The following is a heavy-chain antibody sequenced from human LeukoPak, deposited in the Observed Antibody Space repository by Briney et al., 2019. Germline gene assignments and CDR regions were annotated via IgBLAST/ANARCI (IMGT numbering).Heavy chain of an antibody. J-gene: IGHJ6*03. CDR1: GGSISSYY. Sequence: PSETLSLTCTVSGGSISSYYWSWIRQPPGKGLEWIGYIYYSGGTNYNPSLKSRVTISVETSKNQFSLKLSSVTAADTAVYYCARRGSGSPPYYYYYMDVWGKGTTVTISS. CDR3: ARRGSGSPPYYYYYMDV. CDR2: IYYSGGT. V-gene: IGHV4-59*01. D-gene: IGHD3-10*01.